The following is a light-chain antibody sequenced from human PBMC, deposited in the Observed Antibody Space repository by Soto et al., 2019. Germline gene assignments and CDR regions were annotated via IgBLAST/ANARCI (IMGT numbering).Light chain of an antibody. Sequence: DIQITQSPSSLSASVGDRVTITCRASQSISSYFNWYQQKPGRAPKLLISAASSLQSGVPSRFSGRGSGTDFTLTISSLQPEDFATYYCQQSSSTPWTFGQGTKVDIK. CDR2: AAS. V-gene: IGKV1-39*01. CDR1: QSISSY. J-gene: IGKJ1*01. CDR3: QQSSSTPWT.